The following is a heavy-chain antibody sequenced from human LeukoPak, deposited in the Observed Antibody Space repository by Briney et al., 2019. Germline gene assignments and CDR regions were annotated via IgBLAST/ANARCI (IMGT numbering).Heavy chain of an antibody. Sequence: SQTLSLTCTVSGGSISSGSYYWSWIRQPAGKGLEWIGRIYTSGSTNYNPSLKSRVTISVDTSKNQFSLKLSSVTAADTAVYYCARVRSSSSSNYYYYYMDVWGKGTTVTVSS. D-gene: IGHD6-6*01. CDR1: GGSISSGSYY. V-gene: IGHV4-61*02. J-gene: IGHJ6*03. CDR2: IYTSGST. CDR3: ARVRSSSSSNYYYYYMDV.